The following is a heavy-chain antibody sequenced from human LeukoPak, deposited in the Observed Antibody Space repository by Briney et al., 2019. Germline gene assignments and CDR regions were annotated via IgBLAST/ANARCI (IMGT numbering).Heavy chain of an antibody. D-gene: IGHD2-2*01. CDR2: IYTSGST. J-gene: IGHJ5*02. CDR3: ARDKSYCTSISCYYNWFDP. CDR1: GGSISSGSYY. Sequence: PSETLSLTCTVSGGSISSGSYYWSWIRQPAGKGLEWIGHIYTSGSTNYNPSLKSRVTISVDTSKNQFSLKLSSVTAADTAVYYCARDKSYCTSISCYYNWFDPWGQGTRVTVSS. V-gene: IGHV4-61*09.